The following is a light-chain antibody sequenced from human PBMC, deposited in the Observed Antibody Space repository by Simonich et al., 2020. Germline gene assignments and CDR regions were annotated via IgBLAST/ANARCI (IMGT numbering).Light chain of an antibody. J-gene: IGKJ4*01. CDR2: DAS. CDR3: QQRSNWPPALT. Sequence: EIVLTPSPATLSLSPGERATLSCRASQSVSSYLAWYHQKPGQAPRLLIYDASNRAPGIPARFSGSGSGTDFTLTISSLEPEDFAVYYCQQRSNWPPALTFGGGTKVEIK. CDR1: QSVSSY. V-gene: IGKV3-11*01.